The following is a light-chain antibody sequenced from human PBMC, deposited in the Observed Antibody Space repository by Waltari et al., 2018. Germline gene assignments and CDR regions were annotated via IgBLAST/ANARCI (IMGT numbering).Light chain of an antibody. Sequence: DIQMTQSPSSLSASVGDRVSITCRASQSISSYLNWYQHKPGKAPKLLIYAASSLQSGVPSRFSGSRSGTVFTLTISSLQPEDIATYYCQQSYSSPQTFGQGTKVEIQ. V-gene: IGKV1-39*01. CDR1: QSISSY. CDR2: AAS. J-gene: IGKJ1*01. CDR3: QQSYSSPQT.